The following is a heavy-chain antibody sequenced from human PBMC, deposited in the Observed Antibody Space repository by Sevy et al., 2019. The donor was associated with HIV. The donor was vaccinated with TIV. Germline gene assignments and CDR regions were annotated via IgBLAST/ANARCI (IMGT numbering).Heavy chain of an antibody. CDR2: IFPGDSDT. CDR1: GYDYSTDW. CDR3: ARRGILLRGGDYFYYGLDV. D-gene: IGHD2-15*01. J-gene: IGHJ6*02. V-gene: IGHV5-51*01. Sequence: GESLKISCKGSGYDYSTDWIAWVRQMPGKGLELMGIIFPGDSDTRYSPSFQGQVTISGDKSIRTSYLQWRSLKASDSAIYYCARRGILLRGGDYFYYGLDVWGQGTTVTVSS.